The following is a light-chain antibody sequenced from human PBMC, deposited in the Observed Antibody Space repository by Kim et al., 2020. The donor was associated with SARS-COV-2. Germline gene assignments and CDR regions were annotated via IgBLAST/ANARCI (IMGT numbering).Light chain of an antibody. CDR3: QGWDRSSDHWV. Sequence: SYELTQPPSVSVAPGKTARITCGGNNIGSKSVHWYQQKPGQAPVLVIYYDSDRPSGIPERFSGSNSGNTATLTISRVEAGDEADYYCQGWDRSSDHWVFG. CDR2: YDS. J-gene: IGLJ3*02. V-gene: IGLV3-21*04. CDR1: NIGSKS.